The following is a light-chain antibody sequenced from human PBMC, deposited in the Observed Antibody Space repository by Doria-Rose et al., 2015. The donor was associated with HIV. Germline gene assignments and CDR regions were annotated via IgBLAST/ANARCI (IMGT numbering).Light chain of an antibody. CDR2: DGS. CDR1: QSFSSTY. V-gene: IGKV3-20*01. J-gene: IGKJ1*01. CDR3: HQYGTSWT. Sequence: TQSPGTLSLSPGGRATLSCRASQSFSSTYLAWYQQKPGEAPSLLIYDGSTRATGIPDSFSASGSGTDFTLTSNRLEPEDFALYYCHQYGTSWTCGQGTKVEI.